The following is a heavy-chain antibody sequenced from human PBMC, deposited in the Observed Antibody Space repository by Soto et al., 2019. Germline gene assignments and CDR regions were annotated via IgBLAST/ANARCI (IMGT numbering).Heavy chain of an antibody. J-gene: IGHJ5*02. CDR1: GFTVSSNY. Sequence: GGSLRLSCAASGFTVSSNYMSWVRQAPGKGLEWVSVIYSGGSTYYADSVKGRFTISRDNSKNTLYLQMNSLGAEDTAVYYCARAGYCSGGSCYSIHVNWFDPWGQGTLVTVSS. CDR3: ARAGYCSGGSCYSIHVNWFDP. D-gene: IGHD2-15*01. CDR2: IYSGGST. V-gene: IGHV3-66*01.